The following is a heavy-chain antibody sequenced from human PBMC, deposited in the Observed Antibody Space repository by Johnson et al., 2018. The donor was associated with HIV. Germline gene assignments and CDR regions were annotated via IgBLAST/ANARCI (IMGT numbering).Heavy chain of an antibody. V-gene: IGHV3-7*03. CDR3: TTDLIVVIPIGAFDV. D-gene: IGHD3-16*01. Sequence: VQLVESGGGLVQPGGSLRLSCAASGFTFSSYWMSWVRQAPGKGLEWVANIKQDGSEKYYVDSVKGRFTISRDNAKNSLYLQMNSLKTEDTAVYYCTTDLIVVIPIGAFDVWGQGTTVTV. J-gene: IGHJ3*01. CDR2: IKQDGSEK. CDR1: GFTFSSYW.